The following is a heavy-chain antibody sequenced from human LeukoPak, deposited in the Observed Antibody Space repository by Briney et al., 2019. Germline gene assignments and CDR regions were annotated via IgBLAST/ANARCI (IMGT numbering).Heavy chain of an antibody. V-gene: IGHV1-24*01. Sequence: AASVKVSCKVSGYTLTELSMHWVRQAPGKGLEWMGGFDPEDGETIYAQKFQGRVTMTEDTSTDTAYMELSSLRSEDTAVYYCARNPGYCSSTSCYRNNWFDPWGQGTLVTVSS. D-gene: IGHD2-2*01. J-gene: IGHJ5*02. CDR3: ARNPGYCSSTSCYRNNWFDP. CDR2: FDPEDGET. CDR1: GYTLTELS.